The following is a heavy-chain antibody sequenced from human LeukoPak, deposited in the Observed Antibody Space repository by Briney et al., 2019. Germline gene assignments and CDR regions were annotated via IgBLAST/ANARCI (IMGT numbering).Heavy chain of an antibody. CDR3: ARATLGYDFWSGYYTGEFDY. CDR1: GYSISSGYY. J-gene: IGHJ4*02. Sequence: SETLSLTCTVSGYSISSGYYWGWIRQPPGKGLEWIGSIYHRGSTYYNPSLKSRVTISVDTSKNQFSLKLSSVTAADTAVYYCARATLGYDFWSGYYTGEFDYWGQGTLVTVSS. D-gene: IGHD3-3*01. V-gene: IGHV4-38-2*02. CDR2: IYHRGST.